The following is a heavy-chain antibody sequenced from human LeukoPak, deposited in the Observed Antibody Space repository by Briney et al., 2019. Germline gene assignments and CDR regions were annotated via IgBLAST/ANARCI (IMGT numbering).Heavy chain of an antibody. Sequence: PSETLSLTCTVSGGSISSYYWSWIRQPPGKGLEWIGYIYYSGSTNYNPSLKSRVTISVDTSKNQFSLKLSSVTAADTAVYYCARTQGDYGDSTGDAFDIWGQGTMVTVSS. J-gene: IGHJ3*02. V-gene: IGHV4-59*01. CDR2: IYYSGST. D-gene: IGHD4-17*01. CDR3: ARTQGDYGDSTGDAFDI. CDR1: GGSISSYY.